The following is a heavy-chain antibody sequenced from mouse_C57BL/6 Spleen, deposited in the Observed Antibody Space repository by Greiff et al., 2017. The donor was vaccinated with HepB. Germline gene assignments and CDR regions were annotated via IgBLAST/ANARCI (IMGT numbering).Heavy chain of an antibody. V-gene: IGHV5-4*01. CDR3: ARDRAYDYDVNYAMDY. D-gene: IGHD2-4*01. CDR1: GFNFSSYA. J-gene: IGHJ4*01. CDR2: ISDGGSYT. Sequence: EVKLVESGGGLVKPGGSLKLSCAASGFNFSSYAMSWVRQTPEKRLEWVATISDGGSYTYYPDNVKGRFTISRDNAKNNLYLQMSHLKSEDTAMYYCARDRAYDYDVNYAMDYWGQGTSVTVSS.